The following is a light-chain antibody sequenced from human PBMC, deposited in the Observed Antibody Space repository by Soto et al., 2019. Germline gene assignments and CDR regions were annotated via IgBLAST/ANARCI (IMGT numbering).Light chain of an antibody. CDR1: SSNIGSNS. J-gene: IGLJ3*02. Sequence: QSVLTQPPSASGTPGQRVTISCSGSSSNIGSNSVSWYQQVPGTAPKLVIYTNSQRPSGVPDRFSGSKSGTSASLAISGLQPEDEADYYCAALDDSLSWVFGGGTKLTVL. CDR3: AALDDSLSWV. CDR2: TNS. V-gene: IGLV1-44*01.